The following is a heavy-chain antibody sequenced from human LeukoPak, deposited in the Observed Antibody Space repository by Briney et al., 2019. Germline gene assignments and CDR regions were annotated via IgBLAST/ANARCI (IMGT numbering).Heavy chain of an antibody. V-gene: IGHV4-59*08. J-gene: IGHJ4*02. CDR3: ASTDWNYAR. CDR1: GGSISSYY. CDR2: IYYSGST. D-gene: IGHD1-7*01. Sequence: SETLSLTCTVSGGSISSYYWSWMRQSPGKGLEWIGYIYYSGSTNYNPSLKSRVTISLDTSKNQFSLRLSSVTAADTAVYYCASTDWNYARWGQGILVTVSS.